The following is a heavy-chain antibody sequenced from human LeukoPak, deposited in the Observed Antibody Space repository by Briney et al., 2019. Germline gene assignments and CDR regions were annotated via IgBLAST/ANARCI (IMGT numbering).Heavy chain of an antibody. V-gene: IGHV3-21*01. Sequence: GGSLRLSCAASGFTFSSYSMNWVRQAPGKGLEWVSSISTSSSYIYYADSVKGRFTISRDNAKNSLYLRMDSLRAEDTAVYYCARDLSSIAARLDYWGQGTLVTVSS. CDR1: GFTFSSYS. CDR2: ISTSSSYI. D-gene: IGHD6-6*01. J-gene: IGHJ4*02. CDR3: ARDLSSIAARLDY.